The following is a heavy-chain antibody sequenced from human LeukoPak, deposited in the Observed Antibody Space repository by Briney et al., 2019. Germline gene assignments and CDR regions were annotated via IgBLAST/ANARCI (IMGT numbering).Heavy chain of an antibody. Sequence: GRSLRLSCAASGFTFSSYAMHWVRQAPGKGLEWVAVISYDGSNKYYADSVKGRFTISRDNSKNTLYLQMNSLRAEDTAVYYYASPLTGRGLSLKYYFDYWGQGTLVTVSS. CDR1: GFTFSSYA. V-gene: IGHV3-30*04. D-gene: IGHD3-9*01. CDR2: ISYDGSNK. CDR3: ASPLTGRGLSLKYYFDY. J-gene: IGHJ4*02.